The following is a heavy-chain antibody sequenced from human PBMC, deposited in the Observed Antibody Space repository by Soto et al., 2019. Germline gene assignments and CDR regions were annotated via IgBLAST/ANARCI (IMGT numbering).Heavy chain of an antibody. CDR1: VFTFSSYA. V-gene: IGHV3-30-3*01. CDR3: ARERGTGIAVAGTLDY. CDR2: ISYDGSNK. D-gene: IGHD6-19*01. Sequence: HPGGSLRLSCAASVFTFSSYAMHWVRQAPGKGLEWVAVISYDGSNKYYADSVKGRFTISRDNSKNTLYLQMNSLRAEDTAVYYCARERGTGIAVAGTLDYWGQGTLVTVSS. J-gene: IGHJ4*02.